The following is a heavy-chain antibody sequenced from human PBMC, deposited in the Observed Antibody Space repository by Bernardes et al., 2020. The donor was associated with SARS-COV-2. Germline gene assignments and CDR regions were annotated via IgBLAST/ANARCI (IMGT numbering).Heavy chain of an antibody. Sequence: GGSLRLSCAASGFTFDDYAMHWVRQAPGKGLEWVSGISWNSGRIVYADSVKGRFTISRDNAKNSLYLQMNSLRAEDTALYYCAKLDAGSYPDFWGQGTLVTVSS. CDR3: AKLDAGSYPDF. D-gene: IGHD1-26*01. CDR2: ISWNSGRI. J-gene: IGHJ4*02. CDR1: GFTFDDYA. V-gene: IGHV3-9*01.